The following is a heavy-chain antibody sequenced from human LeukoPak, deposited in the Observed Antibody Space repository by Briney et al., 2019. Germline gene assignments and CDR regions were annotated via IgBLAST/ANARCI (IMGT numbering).Heavy chain of an antibody. D-gene: IGHD6-13*01. CDR2: ISGSGDST. Sequence: GGSLRLSCSASGFTFSSYGMSWVRQPPGKGLEWVSAISGSGDSTYYADSVRGRFTISRDDSKNTLYLQMNSLRADDTAVYYCARAMVFYSGRWMFFDYWGQGTLVTVSS. CDR3: ARAMVFYSGRWMFFDY. CDR1: GFTFSSYG. J-gene: IGHJ4*02. V-gene: IGHV3-23*01.